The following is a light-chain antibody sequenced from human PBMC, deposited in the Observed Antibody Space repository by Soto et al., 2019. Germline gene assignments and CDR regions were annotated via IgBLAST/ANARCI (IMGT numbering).Light chain of an antibody. CDR2: WAS. Sequence: DIVMTQSPDSLAVSLGERATINCKSSQSVLYSSNNKNYLAWYQQKPRQPPKMLISWASTRESGVPDRFSGSGSGTDFTLTISSLQAEDEAVYYCQQHADCPLTFVGGTKVEIK. V-gene: IGKV4-1*01. J-gene: IGKJ4*01. CDR3: QQHADCPLT. CDR1: QSVLYSSNNKNY.